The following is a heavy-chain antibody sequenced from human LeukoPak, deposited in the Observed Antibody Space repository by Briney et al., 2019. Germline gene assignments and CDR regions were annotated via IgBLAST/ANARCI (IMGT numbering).Heavy chain of an antibody. CDR1: GGSFSGYY. CDR3: ATQGTIPSSIDP. V-gene: IGHV4-34*01. J-gene: IGHJ5*02. D-gene: IGHD2-21*01. Sequence: SETLSLTCAVYGGSFSGYYWSWIRQPPGKGLEWIGEINHSGSTNYNPSLKSRVTISVDTSKNQFSLKLSSVTAADTAVYYCATQGTIPSSIDPWGQGTLVTVFS. CDR2: INHSGST.